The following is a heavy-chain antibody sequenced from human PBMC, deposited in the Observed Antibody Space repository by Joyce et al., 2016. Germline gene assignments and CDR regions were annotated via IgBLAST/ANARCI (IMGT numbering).Heavy chain of an antibody. Sequence: QVQLVQSGAEVKKPGASVKVSCRSSGHTLTDLSKHWVRQAPGKGLEWMGGYEPEDGEINYAQKFQGRITMAEDSSTDTAYMELTSLTSEDTAMYYCATLERGTYSYDYLDLWGRGTLVTVSS. V-gene: IGHV1-24*01. D-gene: IGHD1-26*01. J-gene: IGHJ2*01. CDR1: GHTLTDLS. CDR2: YEPEDGEI. CDR3: ATLERGTYSYDYLDL.